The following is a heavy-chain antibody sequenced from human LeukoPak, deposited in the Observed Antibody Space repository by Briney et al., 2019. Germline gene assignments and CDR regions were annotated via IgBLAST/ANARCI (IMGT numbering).Heavy chain of an antibody. D-gene: IGHD5-24*01. Sequence: ASVKVSCKASGYTFTGYYMHWVRQAPGQGLGWMGWINPNSGGTNYAQKFQGWVTMTRDTSISTAYMELSRLRSDDTAVYYCAREVWEMATIQNYFDYWGQGTLVTVSS. CDR3: AREVWEMATIQNYFDY. V-gene: IGHV1-2*04. J-gene: IGHJ4*02. CDR2: INPNSGGT. CDR1: GYTFTGYY.